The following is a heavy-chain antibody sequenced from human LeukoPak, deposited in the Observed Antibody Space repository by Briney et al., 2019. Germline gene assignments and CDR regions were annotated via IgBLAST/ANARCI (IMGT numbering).Heavy chain of an antibody. D-gene: IGHD3-10*01. V-gene: IGHV3-15*01. CDR2: VKSRSAGETT. Sequence: GGSLRLSCAASGFSISNDWMSWVRQAPGKGLEWVARVKSRSAGETTDYAAPVKGRFTISRDDSKNTLYLQMNSLKTEDTAVYYCTLIQGWGSGSYYRDFWGQGTLVTVS. J-gene: IGHJ4*02. CDR1: GFSISNDW. CDR3: TLIQGWGSGSYYRDF.